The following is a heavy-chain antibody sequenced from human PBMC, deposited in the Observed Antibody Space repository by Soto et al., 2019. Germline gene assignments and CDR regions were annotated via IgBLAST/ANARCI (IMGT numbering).Heavy chain of an antibody. J-gene: IGHJ4*02. Sequence: EVQLVESGGGLVQPGGSLRLSCAASGLTCSSYWMHWVRQAPWKGLVWVSRINSDGSSTSYADSVKGRFTISRDNAKNTLYLQMNSLRAEDTAVYYCAVAVAGPTAIGYWGQGTLATVSS. CDR2: INSDGSST. CDR1: GLTCSSYW. CDR3: AVAVAGPTAIGY. D-gene: IGHD6-19*01. V-gene: IGHV3-74*01.